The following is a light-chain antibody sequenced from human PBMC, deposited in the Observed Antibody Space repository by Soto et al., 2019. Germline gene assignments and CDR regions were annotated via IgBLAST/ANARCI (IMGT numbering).Light chain of an antibody. CDR1: QIISSH. J-gene: IGKJ4*01. CDR3: QHLDSFPLA. V-gene: IGKV1-9*01. CDR2: AAS. Sequence: DILLTQSPSFLSASVGDRVTITCRASQIISSHVAWYRQKTGKAPMLLIYAASTLQSGVPSRFSGSGSGTEFTLTISSLHPEDFATYCCQHLDSFPLAFGGGTTVEI.